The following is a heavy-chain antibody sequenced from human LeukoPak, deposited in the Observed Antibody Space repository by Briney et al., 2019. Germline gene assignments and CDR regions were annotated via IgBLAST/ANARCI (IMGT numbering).Heavy chain of an antibody. Sequence: SETLSLTCTVSGGSISSDYWSWIRQSPGKGLEWIGHIYYNGSTNYKPSLKSRVTISVDTSKNQFSLKLTSVTAADTAVYYCARGVLDTAMVIFDYWGQGTLVTVSS. CDR1: GGSISSDY. J-gene: IGHJ4*02. CDR3: ARGVLDTAMVIFDY. V-gene: IGHV4-59*01. D-gene: IGHD5-18*01. CDR2: IYYNGST.